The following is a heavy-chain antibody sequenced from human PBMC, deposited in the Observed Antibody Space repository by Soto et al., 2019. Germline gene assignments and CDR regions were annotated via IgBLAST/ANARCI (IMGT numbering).Heavy chain of an antibody. CDR3: ARDPTGELPPYYYGMDV. V-gene: IGHV4-59*01. CDR2: IYYSGST. D-gene: IGHD1-26*01. Sequence: TLSLTCTVSGGSISSYYWSWIRQPPGKGLEWVGYIYYSGSTNYNPSLKSRVTISVDTSKNQFSPKLSSVTAADTAVYYCARDPTGELPPYYYGMDVWGQGTTVTVSS. CDR1: GGSISSYY. J-gene: IGHJ6*02.